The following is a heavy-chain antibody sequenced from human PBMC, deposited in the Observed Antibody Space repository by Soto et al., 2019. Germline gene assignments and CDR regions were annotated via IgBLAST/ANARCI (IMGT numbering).Heavy chain of an antibody. CDR2: INPNSGGT. Sequence: GASVKVSCKASGYTFTGYYMHWVRQAPGQGLKWMGWINPNSGGTNYAQKFQGRVTMTRDTSISTAYMELSRLRSDDTAVYYCARAGSLMGDCWSGYQVFYVMDGWGQGTTVPVAS. CDR3: ARAGSLMGDCWSGYQVFYVMDG. J-gene: IGHJ6*02. V-gene: IGHV1-2*02. CDR1: GYTFTGYY. D-gene: IGHD3-3*01.